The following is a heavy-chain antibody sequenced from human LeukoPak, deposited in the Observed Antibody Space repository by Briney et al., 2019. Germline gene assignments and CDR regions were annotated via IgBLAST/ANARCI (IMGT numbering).Heavy chain of an antibody. Sequence: PGGSLRLSCAASGFTFSDYYMSWIRQAPGKGLEWVSYISSSGSTIYYADSVKGRFTISRDNAKNSLYLQMNSLRAEDTAVYYCAKDPDITMIVVANWGQGTLVTVSS. V-gene: IGHV3-11*01. D-gene: IGHD3-22*01. CDR2: ISSSGSTI. J-gene: IGHJ4*02. CDR3: AKDPDITMIVVAN. CDR1: GFTFSDYY.